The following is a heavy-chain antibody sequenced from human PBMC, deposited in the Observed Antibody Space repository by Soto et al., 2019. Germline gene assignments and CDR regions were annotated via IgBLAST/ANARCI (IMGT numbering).Heavy chain of an antibody. D-gene: IGHD1-1*01. CDR2: IRKKSNGDTT. CDR1: GFTLSDHY. Sequence: ESGGGLVQPGGSLRLSCAASGFTLSDHYMDWVRQAPGKGLQWVARIRKKSNGDTTEYAASVKGRFTISRDDSENSLYLQMNSLKTEDTAMYYCVRVSATYNFDYWGQGTLVTVSS. V-gene: IGHV3-72*01. CDR3: VRVSATYNFDY. J-gene: IGHJ4*02.